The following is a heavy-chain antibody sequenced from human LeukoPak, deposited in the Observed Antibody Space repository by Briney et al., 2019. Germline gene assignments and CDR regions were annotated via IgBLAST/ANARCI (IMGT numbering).Heavy chain of an antibody. D-gene: IGHD3-10*01. CDR3: ARGSGRNYGSGSYFYYYYYMDV. J-gene: IGHJ6*03. CDR2: IIPIFGTA. Sequence: SVKVSCKASGGTFSSYAISWVRQAPGQGLEWMGGIIPIFGTANYAQKFQGRVTITADESTSTAYMELSSLRSEDTAVYYCARGSGRNYGSGSYFYYYYYMDVWGKGTTVTISS. V-gene: IGHV1-69*13. CDR1: GGTFSSYA.